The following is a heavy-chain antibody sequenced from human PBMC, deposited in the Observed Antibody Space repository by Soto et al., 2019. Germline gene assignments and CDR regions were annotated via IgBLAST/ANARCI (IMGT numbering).Heavy chain of an antibody. V-gene: IGHV4-4*02. D-gene: IGHD4-17*01. J-gene: IGHJ4*02. CDR3: ANSYGDYVSY. Sequence: SETLSLTCAVSSGSIDNVYWWSWVRQSPGKGLEWIGETSHDGVTNYNPSLKSRVTISVDTSKNQFSLKLSSVTAADTAVYYCANSYGDYVSYWGQGTLVTVSS. CDR1: SGSIDNVYW. CDR2: TSHDGVT.